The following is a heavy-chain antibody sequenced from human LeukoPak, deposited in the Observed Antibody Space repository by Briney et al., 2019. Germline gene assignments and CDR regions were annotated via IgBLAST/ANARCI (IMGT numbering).Heavy chain of an antibody. CDR3: ARERWQYSSGLRDAFDI. CDR2: TYTSGST. V-gene: IGHV4-4*07. D-gene: IGHD6-19*01. Sequence: SDTLSLTCTGSGCSLSSYYWSWIQPPAGQGLEGIGRTYTSGSTNHNPSLKSRVTMSVDTSKNQFSLKLSSVTAADTAVYYCARERWQYSSGLRDAFDIWGQGTMVTVSS. CDR1: GCSLSSYY. J-gene: IGHJ3*02.